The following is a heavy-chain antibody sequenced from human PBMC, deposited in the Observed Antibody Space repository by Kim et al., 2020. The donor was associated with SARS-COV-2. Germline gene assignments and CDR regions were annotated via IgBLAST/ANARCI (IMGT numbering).Heavy chain of an antibody. CDR3: ARATGYSSSWPVKDYMDV. V-gene: IGHV4-59*01. J-gene: IGHJ6*03. D-gene: IGHD6-13*01. Sequence: SRVTISVDTSKNQFSLKLSSVTAADTAVYYCARATGYSSSWPVKDYMDVWGKGTTVTVSS.